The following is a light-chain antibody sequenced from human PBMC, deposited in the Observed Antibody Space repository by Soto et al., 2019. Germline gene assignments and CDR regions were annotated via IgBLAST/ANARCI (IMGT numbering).Light chain of an antibody. CDR1: SSDVGSYNL. CDR2: EGS. V-gene: IGLV2-23*03. J-gene: IGLJ1*01. CDR3: CSYAGSSTFAYV. Sequence: QSALTQPASVSGSPGQSITISCTGTSSDVGSYNLVSWYQQHPGKAPKLMIYEGSKRPSGVSNRFSGSKSGNTASLTISGIQAEDEADYYCCSYAGSSTFAYVFGTGTKVTVL.